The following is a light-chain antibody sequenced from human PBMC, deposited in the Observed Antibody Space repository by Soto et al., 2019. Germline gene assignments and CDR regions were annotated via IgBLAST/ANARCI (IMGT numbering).Light chain of an antibody. J-gene: IGLJ2*01. Sequence: QSALTQPASVSGSPGQSITISCTGTSSDVGSYNPVSWYQQHPGKAPKLMIYEGSKRPSGVANRFSGSKTGNTASLTISGLQAENEADYYCCSYAGSRGAVFGGGTKLTVL. CDR3: CSYAGSRGAV. CDR1: SSDVGSYNP. CDR2: EGS. V-gene: IGLV2-23*01.